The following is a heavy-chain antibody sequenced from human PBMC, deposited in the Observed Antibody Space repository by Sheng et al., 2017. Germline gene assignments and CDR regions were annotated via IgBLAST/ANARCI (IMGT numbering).Heavy chain of an antibody. Sequence: EVQVVESGGGLIQPGGSLRLSCAASGFTVSSNYMSWVRQAPGKGLEWVSVIYAGGTTYYADSVRGRFTISRDNANNTVFLQMNSLRAEDTALYYCARVMIEDAFNLWGQRDNGHRLF. D-gene: IGHD3-22*01. V-gene: IGHV3-53*01. CDR2: IYAGGTT. CDR1: GFTVSSNY. J-gene: IGHJ3*01. CDR3: ARVMIEDAFNL.